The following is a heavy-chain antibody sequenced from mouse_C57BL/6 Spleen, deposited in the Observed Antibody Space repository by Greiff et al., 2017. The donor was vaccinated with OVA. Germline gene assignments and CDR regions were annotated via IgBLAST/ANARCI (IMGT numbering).Heavy chain of an antibody. D-gene: IGHD2-4*01. Sequence: EVMLVESGGGLVKPGGSLKLSCAASGFTFSDYGMHWVRQAPEKGLEWVAYISSGRSTIYYADTVKGRFTISRDNAKNTLFLQMTSLRSEDTAMYYCARGAYYDYDFDYWGQGTTLTVSS. CDR2: ISSGRSTI. J-gene: IGHJ2*01. CDR1: GFTFSDYG. CDR3: ARGAYYDYDFDY. V-gene: IGHV5-17*01.